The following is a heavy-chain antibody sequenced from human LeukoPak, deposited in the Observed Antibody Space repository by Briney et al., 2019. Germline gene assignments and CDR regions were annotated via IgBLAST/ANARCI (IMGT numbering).Heavy chain of an antibody. D-gene: IGHD3-10*01. J-gene: IGHJ6*03. Sequence: PGGSLRLSCAASGFTFSSYAMHWVRQAPGKGPEWVANIKQDGIEKYSVDSVKGRFTISRDNAKNSVYLQMNSLRAEDTALYYCARLSAYYYGSYFYYYMDVWGKGTTVTVSS. CDR2: IKQDGIEK. CDR1: GFTFSSYA. V-gene: IGHV3-7*01. CDR3: ARLSAYYYGSYFYYYMDV.